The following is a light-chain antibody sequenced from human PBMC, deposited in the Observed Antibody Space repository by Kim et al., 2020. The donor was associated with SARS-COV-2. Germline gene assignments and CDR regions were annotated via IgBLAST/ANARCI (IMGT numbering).Light chain of an antibody. CDR2: AAS. J-gene: IGKJ2*01. Sequence: IQMSQSPSSLSASVGDRVSITCRASRDISTYLAWFQQKPGKAPKSLIYAASSLHSGVPSRFNGSGSGTDFTLTINNLQPEDLATYYCQQYNGSPYTFAQGTKLEI. V-gene: IGKV1-16*01. CDR1: RDISTY. CDR3: QQYNGSPYT.